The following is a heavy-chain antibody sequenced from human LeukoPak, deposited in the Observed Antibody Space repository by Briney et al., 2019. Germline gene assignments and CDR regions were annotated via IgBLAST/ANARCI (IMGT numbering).Heavy chain of an antibody. CDR3: TRDFCSSTSCYVFYYYGMDV. Sequence: TGGSLRLSCAASGFTFSSYAMSWVRQAPGKGLEWVSAISGSGGSTYYADSVKGRFTISRDNSKNTLYLQMNSLRAEDTAVYYCTRDFCSSTSCYVFYYYGMDVWGQGTTVTVSS. J-gene: IGHJ6*02. V-gene: IGHV3-23*01. CDR1: GFTFSSYA. D-gene: IGHD2-2*01. CDR2: ISGSGGST.